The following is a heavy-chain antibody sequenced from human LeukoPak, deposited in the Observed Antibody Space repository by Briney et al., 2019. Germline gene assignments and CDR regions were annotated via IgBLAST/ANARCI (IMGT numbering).Heavy chain of an antibody. Sequence: GGSLRLSCAASGFTVSSNYMSWVRQAPGKGLEWVSAISGSGRSTYYADSVKGRFTISRDNAKNSLYLQMNSLRAEDTAVYYCAELGITMIGGVWGKGTTVTISS. V-gene: IGHV3-23*01. CDR3: AELGITMIGGV. CDR1: GFTVSSNY. CDR2: ISGSGRST. J-gene: IGHJ6*04. D-gene: IGHD3-10*02.